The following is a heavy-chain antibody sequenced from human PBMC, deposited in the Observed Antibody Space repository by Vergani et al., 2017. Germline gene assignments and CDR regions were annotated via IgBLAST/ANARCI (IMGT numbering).Heavy chain of an antibody. J-gene: IGHJ4*02. V-gene: IGHV4-34*01. D-gene: IGHD4-23*01. CDR3: ARQTVVRYRLSGPVDD. Sequence: QVQLQQWGAGLLKPSETLSLTCAVYGGSFSGYYWSRIRQPPGKGLEWIGEINHSGSTNYNPSLKSRVTIQVDTSKNQFALKLSSVTAADAAVYYCARQTVVRYRLSGPVDDWGQGTLVTVSS. CDR1: GGSFSGYY. CDR2: INHSGST.